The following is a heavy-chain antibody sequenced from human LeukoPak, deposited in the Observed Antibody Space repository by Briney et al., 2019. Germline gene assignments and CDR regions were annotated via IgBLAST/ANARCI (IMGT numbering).Heavy chain of an antibody. CDR2: IKTDGSEK. V-gene: IGHV3-7*04. CDR1: GFTFGSYW. J-gene: IGHJ4*02. CDR3: TTDLNWEGY. Sequence: PAGSLRLSCAASGFTFGSYWMTWVRQAPGQGLECVANIKTDGSEKYYLDSVKGRFTISRDNAKNSLYLQMNRLRAEDTAVYYCTTDLNWEGYWGQGTLVTVSS. D-gene: IGHD7-27*01.